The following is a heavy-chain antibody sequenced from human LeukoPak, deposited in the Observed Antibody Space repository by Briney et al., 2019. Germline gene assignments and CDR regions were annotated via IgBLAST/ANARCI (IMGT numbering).Heavy chain of an antibody. CDR2: IYHSGST. CDR1: GGSISSGGYS. Sequence: SETLSLTCAVSGGSISSGGYSWSWIRQPPGKGLEWIGYIYHSGSTYYNPSLKSRVTISVDTSKNQFSLKLSSVTAADTAVYYCARGGGVKLGYCSGGSCYWYGMDVWGQGTTVTVSS. V-gene: IGHV4-30-2*01. J-gene: IGHJ6*02. CDR3: ARGGGVKLGYCSGGSCYWYGMDV. D-gene: IGHD2-15*01.